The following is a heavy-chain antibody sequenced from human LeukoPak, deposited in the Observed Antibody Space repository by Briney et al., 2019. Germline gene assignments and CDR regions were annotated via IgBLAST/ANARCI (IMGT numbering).Heavy chain of an antibody. CDR3: ARSAAAGTVGYYYYYMDV. D-gene: IGHD6-13*01. V-gene: IGHV4-61*02. Sequence: SETLSLTCTVSGGSISSSSYYWSWIRQPAGKGLEWIGRIYTSGSTNYNPSLKTRVTMSVDTSKNQFSLKLSSVTAADTAVYYCARSAAAGTVGYYYYYMDVWGKGTTVTVSS. J-gene: IGHJ6*03. CDR2: IYTSGST. CDR1: GGSISSSSYY.